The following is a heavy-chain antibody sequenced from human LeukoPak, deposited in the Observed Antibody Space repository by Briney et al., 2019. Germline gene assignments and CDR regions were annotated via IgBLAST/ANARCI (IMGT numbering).Heavy chain of an antibody. D-gene: IGHD2-2*01. CDR2: IRSDGSST. Sequence: GGSLRLSCAASGFTFSSYWIHWVRHAPGKGLVWVSHIRSDGSSTSYADSVKGRFTISRDNAKNTLYLQMNSLRAEDTAVYYCAIALPPSISTPWKWGQGTPVTVSS. V-gene: IGHV3-74*01. J-gene: IGHJ4*02. CDR3: AIALPPSISTPWK. CDR1: GFTFSSYW.